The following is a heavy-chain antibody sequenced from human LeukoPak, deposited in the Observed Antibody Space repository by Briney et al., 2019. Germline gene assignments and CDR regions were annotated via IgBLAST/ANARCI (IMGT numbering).Heavy chain of an antibody. D-gene: IGHD2-15*01. V-gene: IGHV3-33*01. J-gene: IGHJ4*02. CDR3: ASRQCSGGSCYSRNDYYFDY. CDR2: IWYDGSNK. Sequence: PGGSLRLSCAASRVTFSSYGMHWVRQAPGKGLEWVAVIWYDGSNKNYADSVKGRFTISRDNSKNTLYLQMNSLRAEDTAVYYCASRQCSGGSCYSRNDYYFDYWGQGTLVTVSS. CDR1: RVTFSSYG.